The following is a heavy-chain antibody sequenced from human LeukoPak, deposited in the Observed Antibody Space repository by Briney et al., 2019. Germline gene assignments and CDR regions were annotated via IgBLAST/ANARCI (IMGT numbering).Heavy chain of an antibody. CDR2: IYYSGST. J-gene: IGHJ3*02. Sequence: SETLSLTCTVSGGSISGYYWSWIRQPPGKGLECIGYIYYSGSTNYNPSLKSRVTISVDTSKKQFSQKLSSVTAADTAVYYCARRSAFLNALDIWGQGTMVTVSS. V-gene: IGHV4-59*01. CDR3: ARRSAFLNALDI. CDR1: GGSISGYY.